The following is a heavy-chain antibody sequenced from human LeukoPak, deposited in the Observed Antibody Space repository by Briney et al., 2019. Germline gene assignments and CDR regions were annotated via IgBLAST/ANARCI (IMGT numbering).Heavy chain of an antibody. CDR1: GFTFSSYA. D-gene: IGHD1-26*01. J-gene: IGHJ6*03. CDR2: ISGRGGST. Sequence: GRSLRLSCAASGFTFSSYAMSWVRHVPRKGLEWDSAISGRGGSTYYADSVKGRFTISRENSKNTLYLQMNSLRAEDTAVYYCAKDLGVGANRNYYYYYMDVWGKGTTVTVSS. V-gene: IGHV3-23*01. CDR3: AKDLGVGANRNYYYYYMDV.